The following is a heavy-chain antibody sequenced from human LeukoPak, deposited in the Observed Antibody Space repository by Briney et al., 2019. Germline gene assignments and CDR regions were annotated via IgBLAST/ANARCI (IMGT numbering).Heavy chain of an antibody. V-gene: IGHV3-23*01. CDR3: AKAYSGYEPYGLDV. D-gene: IGHD5-12*01. CDR2: LSGSGGST. J-gene: IGHJ6*02. CDR1: GFTFSSYA. Sequence: GGSLRLSCAASGFTFSSYAMSRVRQAPGKGLEWVSGLSGSGGSTYYTDSVKGRFTISRDNAKNTLSLQMNSLRAEDAALYYCAKAYSGYEPYGLDVWGQGTTVTVSS.